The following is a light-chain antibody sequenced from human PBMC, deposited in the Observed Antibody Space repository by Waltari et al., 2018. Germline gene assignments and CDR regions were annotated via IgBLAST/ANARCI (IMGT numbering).Light chain of an antibody. CDR3: DSYAGSNNFVV. CDR2: EVY. V-gene: IGLV2-8*01. J-gene: IGLJ3*02. Sequence: QSALPQPPSASGSPGQSVTISCTGTSSDVGGYNSVAWYQPHPGKAPKLLFYEVYKRPSGVPDRFSGSKSGNTASLTVSGLQPEDEADYYCDSYAGSNNFVVFGGGTKLTVL. CDR1: SSDVGGYNS.